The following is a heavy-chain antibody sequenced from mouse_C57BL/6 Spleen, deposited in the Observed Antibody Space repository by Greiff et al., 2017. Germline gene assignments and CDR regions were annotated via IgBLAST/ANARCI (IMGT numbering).Heavy chain of an antibody. CDR2: ISSGSSTI. CDR1: GFTFSDYG. V-gene: IGHV5-17*01. Sequence: EVQGVESGGGLVKPGGSLKLSCAASGFTFSDYGMHWVRQAPEKGLEWVAYISSGSSTIYYADTVKGRFTISRDNAKNTLFLQMTSLRSEDTAMXYCARPIYDGYYGYAMDYWGQGTTVTVSS. CDR3: ARPIYDGYYGYAMDY. D-gene: IGHD2-3*01. J-gene: IGHJ4*01.